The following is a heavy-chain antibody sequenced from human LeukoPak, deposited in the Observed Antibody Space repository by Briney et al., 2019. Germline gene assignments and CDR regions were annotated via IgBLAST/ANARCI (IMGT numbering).Heavy chain of an antibody. J-gene: IGHJ2*01. D-gene: IGHD4-17*01. CDR2: ITSHGVST. V-gene: IGHV3-64D*06. CDR3: VRVYGTTVTTRFFDL. CDR1: GFSFSSYA. Sequence: GGSLRLSCAASGFSFSSYAMSWVRQAPGKGLEYVSAITSHGVSTYYADSVKGRFTISRDNSKNTLYLQMSSLRPEDTAVYYCVRVYGTTVTTRFFDLWGRGTLVTVSS.